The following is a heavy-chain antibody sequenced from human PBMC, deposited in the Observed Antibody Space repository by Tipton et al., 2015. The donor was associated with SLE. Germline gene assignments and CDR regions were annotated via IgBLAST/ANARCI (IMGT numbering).Heavy chain of an antibody. CDR2: IYSSGST. V-gene: IGHV4-4*07. CDR3: ATRMATPAGFDY. Sequence: GEALGNSHWTWIRQPAGKGLEWIGRIYSSGSTSYNPSLKSRVTISVDTSKNQFSLKLSSVTAANTAVYYCATRMATPAGFDYWGQGTLVTVSS. CDR1: GEALGNSH. D-gene: IGHD5-24*01. J-gene: IGHJ4*02.